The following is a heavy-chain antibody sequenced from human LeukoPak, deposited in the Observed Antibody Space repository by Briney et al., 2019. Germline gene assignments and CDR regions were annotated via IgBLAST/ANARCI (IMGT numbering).Heavy chain of an antibody. Sequence: PSETLSLTCTVSGGSISGQYWSWIRQPPGKGLEWIGEIYYSGGTKYNPSLERRVTISLDTSKNQFSLKLSSVTAADTAVYYCARGRSSGWFPFDYWGQGTLVTVSS. J-gene: IGHJ4*02. V-gene: IGHV4-59*11. CDR3: ARGRSSGWFPFDY. D-gene: IGHD6-19*01. CDR2: IYYSGGT. CDR1: GGSISGQY.